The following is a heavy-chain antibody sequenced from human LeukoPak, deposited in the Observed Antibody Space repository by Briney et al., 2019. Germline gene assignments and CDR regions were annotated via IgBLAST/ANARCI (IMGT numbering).Heavy chain of an antibody. J-gene: IGHJ5*02. Sequence: ASVKVSCKASGYTSTSYGISWVRQATGQGLEWMGWMNPNSGNTGYAQKFQGRVTITRNASISTAYMELSSLRSEDTAVYYCARGVGGYCSSTSCYIGSPWFDPWGQGTLVTVSS. CDR1: GYTSTSYG. CDR3: ARGVGGYCSSTSCYIGSPWFDP. V-gene: IGHV1-8*03. D-gene: IGHD2-2*02. CDR2: MNPNSGNT.